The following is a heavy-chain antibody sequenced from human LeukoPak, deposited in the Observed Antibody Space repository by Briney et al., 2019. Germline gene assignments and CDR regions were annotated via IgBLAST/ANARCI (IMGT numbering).Heavy chain of an antibody. CDR2: IYSGGST. CDR3: ATSYYDILTGYDY. D-gene: IGHD3-9*01. Sequence: PGGSLRLSCAASGFTVSSSYMSWVRQAPGKGLEWVSVIYSGGSTYYADSVKGRFTISRDNSKNTLYLQMNSLRAEDTAVYYCATSYYDILTGYDYWGQGTLVTVSS. V-gene: IGHV3-53*01. CDR1: GFTVSSSY. J-gene: IGHJ4*02.